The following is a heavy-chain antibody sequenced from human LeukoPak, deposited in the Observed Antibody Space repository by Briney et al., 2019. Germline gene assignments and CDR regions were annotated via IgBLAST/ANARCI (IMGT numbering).Heavy chain of an antibody. CDR2: IIPIFGTA. D-gene: IGHD3-22*01. CDR1: GGTFSSYA. CDR3: AWYYYDSSGYRSLDY. V-gene: IGHV1-69*13. Sequence: SVKVTCKASGGTFSSYAISWVRPASGQGLDWMGGIIPIFGTANYAQKFEGRVTITADESTSTAYMELSSLRSEDTAVYYCAWYYYDSSGYRSLDYWGQGTLVTVSS. J-gene: IGHJ4*02.